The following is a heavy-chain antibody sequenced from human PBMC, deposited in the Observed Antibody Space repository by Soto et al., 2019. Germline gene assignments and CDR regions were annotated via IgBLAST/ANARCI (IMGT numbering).Heavy chain of an antibody. Sequence: QVQLQQWGAGLLKPSETLSLTCAVYGGSFSGYYWSWLRQPPGKGLEWIGEINHSGSTIYKPSSKRRVTRSVDTSKNQSSLKLGSVTAADTAVYYCARARGRSSSWGQGTLVTVSS. CDR2: INHSGST. J-gene: IGHJ4*02. CDR1: GGSFSGYY. CDR3: ARARGRSSS. V-gene: IGHV4-34*01. D-gene: IGHD6-13*01.